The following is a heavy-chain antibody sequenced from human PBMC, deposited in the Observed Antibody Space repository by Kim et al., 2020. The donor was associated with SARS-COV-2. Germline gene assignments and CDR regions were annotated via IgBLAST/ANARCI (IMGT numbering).Heavy chain of an antibody. CDR2: INTNTGNP. V-gene: IGHV7-4-1*02. J-gene: IGHJ5*02. CDR1: GYTFTSYA. CDR3: ASTFWSGYTNWFDP. D-gene: IGHD3-3*01. Sequence: ASVKVSCKASGYTFTSYAMNWVRQAPGQGLEWMGWINTNTGNPTYAQGFTGRFVFSLDTSVSTAYLQISSLRAEDTAMYYCASTFWSGYTNWFDPWGQGTLVTVSS.